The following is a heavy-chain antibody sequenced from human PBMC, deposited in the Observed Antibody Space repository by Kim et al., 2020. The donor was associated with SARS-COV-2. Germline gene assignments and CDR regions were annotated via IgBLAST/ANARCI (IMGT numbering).Heavy chain of an antibody. D-gene: IGHD2-21*02. CDR1: GFTFSSYS. J-gene: IGHJ5*02. CDR2: INSSSSYI. Sequence: GGSLRLSCAASGFTFSSYSMNWVRQAPGKGLEWVSSINSSSSYIYYTDSVKGRFTISRDNAKNSLYLQMNGLRAEDTAVYYCARDPGVVVTAIPCCWFYPLRQGTLVTVSS. V-gene: IGHV3-21*01. CDR3: ARDPGVVVTAIPCCWFYP.